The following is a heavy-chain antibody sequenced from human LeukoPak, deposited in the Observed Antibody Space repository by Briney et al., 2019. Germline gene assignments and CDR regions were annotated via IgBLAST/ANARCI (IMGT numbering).Heavy chain of an antibody. V-gene: IGHV1-2*02. D-gene: IGHD6-13*01. CDR1: GYTLTGYY. CDR3: SRGATAGGISLRPTGAYYMDV. J-gene: IGHJ6*03. Sequence: ASVKVSCMPSGYTLTGYYMLWVRQAPRQGLEWMGWINPNSGGTNLEQKLQGRVTMTRDTFQNTAYMELGSLGFDGTGVYFRSRGATAGGISLRPTGAYYMDVWGKGTTVTISS. CDR2: INPNSGGT.